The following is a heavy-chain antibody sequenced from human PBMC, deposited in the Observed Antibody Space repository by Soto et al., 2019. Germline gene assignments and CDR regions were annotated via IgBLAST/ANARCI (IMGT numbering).Heavy chain of an antibody. J-gene: IGHJ6*02. D-gene: IGHD2-2*01. CDR2: IIPISGTA. Sequence: QVQLVQSGAEVKKPGSSVKVSCKASGCTFSSYAISWVRQAPGQGLEWMGGIIPISGTANYAQKFQGRVTITADESTSTSYMELSSLRYEDTAVYYCAKSQGSSPSLESCYSCYYGMDVWGQGTTVTVSS. V-gene: IGHV1-69*01. CDR3: AKSQGSSPSLESCYSCYYGMDV. CDR1: GCTFSSYA.